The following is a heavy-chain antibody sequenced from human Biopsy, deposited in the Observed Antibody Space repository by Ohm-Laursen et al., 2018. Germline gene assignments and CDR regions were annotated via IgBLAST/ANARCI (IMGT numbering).Heavy chain of an antibody. Sequence: TLSLTGSVSGRSINRGGRFWGSVRQSPGKGLEWIGYIYDNGDNYYNPSLMSLVSISADTSKNQVSLRLNSVTAADTAVYYCTRVRTFGGVIGGYYFDSWGQGILVTVSS. CDR3: TRVRTFGGVIGGYYFDS. CDR1: GRSINRGGRF. J-gene: IGHJ4*02. V-gene: IGHV4-31*01. D-gene: IGHD3-16*02. CDR2: IYDNGDN.